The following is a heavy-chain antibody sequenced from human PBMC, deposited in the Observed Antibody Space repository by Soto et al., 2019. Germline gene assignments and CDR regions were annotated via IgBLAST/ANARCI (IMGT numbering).Heavy chain of an antibody. CDR1: GYTFTSYW. D-gene: IGHD5-12*01. CDR3: ARLNSGGYYYYGMDV. CDR2: IYSGDSGT. Sequence: HGESLKISCKGSGYTFTSYWIGWVPQIPGKGLEWMGIIYSGDSGTRYSPSFQGPVGISADKCVSTAHLQWSSLKASDSAMYYCARLNSGGYYYYGMDVWGQGTTVTVSS. J-gene: IGHJ6*02. V-gene: IGHV5-51*01.